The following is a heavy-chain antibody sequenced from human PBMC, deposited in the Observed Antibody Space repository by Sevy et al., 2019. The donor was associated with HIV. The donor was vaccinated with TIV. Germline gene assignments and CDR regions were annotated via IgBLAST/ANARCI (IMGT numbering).Heavy chain of an antibody. CDR1: GFTFADHA. V-gene: IGHV3-30*04. J-gene: IGHJ4*02. Sequence: GGSLRLSCAASGFTFADHAFHWVRQAPGKGLEWVAIISFDGRNKRLAESVKGRLTISRDDSKNTVYLHMTSLRPEDTAVYYCARDHCTDGACFRSGYFDYWGQGTPVTVSS. CDR2: ISFDGRNK. CDR3: ARDHCTDGACFRSGYFDY. D-gene: IGHD2-8*01.